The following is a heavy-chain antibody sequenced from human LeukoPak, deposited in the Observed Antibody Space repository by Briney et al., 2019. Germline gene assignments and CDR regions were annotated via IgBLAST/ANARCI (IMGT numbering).Heavy chain of an antibody. CDR3: AREPRRGYSYGYGGGDY. CDR2: IYYSGST. V-gene: IGHV4-30-4*01. Sequence: PSETLSLTCTVSGGSISSGDYYWSWIRQPPGKGLEWIGYIYYSGSTYYNPSLKSRVTISVDTSKNQFFLKLSSVTAADTAVYYCAREPRRGYSYGYGGGDYWGQGTLVTVSS. CDR1: GGSISSGDYY. D-gene: IGHD5-18*01. J-gene: IGHJ4*02.